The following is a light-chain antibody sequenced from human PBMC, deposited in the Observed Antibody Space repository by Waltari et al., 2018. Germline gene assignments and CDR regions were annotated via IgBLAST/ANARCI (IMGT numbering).Light chain of an antibody. CDR2: GRN. Sequence: SSELTQDPAVSVALGQTVRITCLGYNVRSYYSICYQQKPGQAPLLVIYGRNNRPSGIPDRFSGSYSGNTASLTITGALADDEADYYCLSRDSSGNHPVFGGGTKLTVL. V-gene: IGLV3-19*01. CDR1: NVRSYY. J-gene: IGLJ3*02. CDR3: LSRDSSGNHPV.